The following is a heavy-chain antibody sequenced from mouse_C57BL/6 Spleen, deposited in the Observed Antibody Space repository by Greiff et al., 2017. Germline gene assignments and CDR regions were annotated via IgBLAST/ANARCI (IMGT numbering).Heavy chain of an antibody. CDR1: GYTFTSYW. CDR3: ARRAYDYAYFDV. D-gene: IGHD2-4*01. J-gene: IGHJ1*03. Sequence: VQLQQPGAELVKPGASVKMSCKASGYTFTSYWITWVKQRPGQGLAWIGDIYPGSGSTNYNEKFKSKATLTVDTSSSTAYMQLSSLTSEDSAVYYCARRAYDYAYFDVWGTGTTVTVSS. CDR2: IYPGSGST. V-gene: IGHV1-55*01.